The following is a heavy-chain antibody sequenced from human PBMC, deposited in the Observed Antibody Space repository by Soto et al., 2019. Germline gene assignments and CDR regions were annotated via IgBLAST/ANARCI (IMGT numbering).Heavy chain of an antibody. CDR3: ARDPLSSFAMDV. V-gene: IGHV1-69*13. CDR1: GDTFSSYA. CDR2: IIPTFGRT. D-gene: IGHD3-10*02. J-gene: IGHJ6*02. Sequence: SVKVSCKASGDTFSSYAISWVRQAPGKGLEWMGKIIPTFGRTNYAQKFQGRLTISADDSTSTAYMELSSLLSEDTAVYYCARDPLSSFAMDVWGQGTTVTVSS.